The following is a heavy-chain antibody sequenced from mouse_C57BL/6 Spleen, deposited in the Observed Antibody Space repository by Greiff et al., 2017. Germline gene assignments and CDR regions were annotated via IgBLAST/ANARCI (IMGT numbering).Heavy chain of an antibody. CDR2: IDPANGNT. CDR3: AFSHYDYDGGFAY. CDR1: GFNIKNTY. Sequence: EVKLVESVAELVRPGASVKLSCTASGFNIKNTYMHWVKQRPEQGLEWIGRIDPANGNTKYAPKFQGKATITADTSSNTAYLQLSSLTSEDTAIYYCAFSHYDYDGGFAYWGQGTLVTVSA. V-gene: IGHV14-3*01. J-gene: IGHJ3*01. D-gene: IGHD2-4*01.